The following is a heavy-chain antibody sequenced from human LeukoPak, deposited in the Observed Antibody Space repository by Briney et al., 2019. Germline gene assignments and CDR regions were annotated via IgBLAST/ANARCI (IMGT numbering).Heavy chain of an antibody. CDR3: ARGYDSSAYYPFNY. Sequence: PETLSLTCVVSGGSLSTHHWSWIRQSPGRGLEWIGYISDSGSTNYNPSLKSRVTISVDTSKNQFSLMLSSVTAADTAVYYCARGYDSSAYYPFNYWGQGTLVTVSS. CDR1: GGSLSTHH. CDR2: ISDSGST. J-gene: IGHJ4*02. D-gene: IGHD3-22*01. V-gene: IGHV4-59*11.